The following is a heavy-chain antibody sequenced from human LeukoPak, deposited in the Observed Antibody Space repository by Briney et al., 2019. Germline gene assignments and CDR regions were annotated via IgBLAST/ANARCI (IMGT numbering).Heavy chain of an antibody. J-gene: IGHJ4*02. CDR2: IYYSGST. V-gene: IGHV4-30-2*03. D-gene: IGHD1-1*01. Sequence: PSQTLSLTCAVSGGSISSGGYSWSWIRQPPGKGLEWIGSIYYSGSTYYNPSLKSRVTISVDTSKNQFSLKLSSVTAADTAVYYCARRAERLPFDYWGQGTLVTVSS. CDR3: ARRAERLPFDY. CDR1: GGSISSGGYS.